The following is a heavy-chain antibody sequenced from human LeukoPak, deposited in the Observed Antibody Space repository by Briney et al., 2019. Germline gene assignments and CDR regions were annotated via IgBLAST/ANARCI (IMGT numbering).Heavy chain of an antibody. CDR3: AKADSSSSDVRTSTDY. Sequence: GGSLRLSCAASGFTFSSYAMSWVRQAPGKGLEWVSAISDSGGSTYYADSVKGRFTISRDNSKNTLYLQMNSLRAEDTAVYYCAKADSSSSDVRTSTDYWGQGTLVTVSS. J-gene: IGHJ4*02. CDR1: GFTFSSYA. D-gene: IGHD6-6*01. V-gene: IGHV3-23*01. CDR2: ISDSGGST.